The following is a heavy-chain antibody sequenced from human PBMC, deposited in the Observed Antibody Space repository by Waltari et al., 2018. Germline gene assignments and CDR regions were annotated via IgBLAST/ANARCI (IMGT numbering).Heavy chain of an antibody. D-gene: IGHD3-10*02. Sequence: QVQLVQSGAEVKKPGASVKVSCKVSGSTLTRLSMHWVRQAPGKGLEWMGGFDPEDGETIYAQKFQGRVTMTEDTSTDTAYMELSSLRSEDTAVYYCATTAGITMFNDAFDIWGQGTMVTVSS. CDR3: ATTAGITMFNDAFDI. V-gene: IGHV1-24*01. J-gene: IGHJ3*02. CDR1: GSTLTRLS. CDR2: FDPEDGET.